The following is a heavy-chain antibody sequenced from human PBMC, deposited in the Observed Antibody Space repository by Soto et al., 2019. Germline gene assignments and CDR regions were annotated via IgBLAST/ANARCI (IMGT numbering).Heavy chain of an antibody. Sequence: SETLSLTCTVSGGSISSGDYYWSWIRQPPGKGLEWIGEMSHSGRSNYNPSLKSRVTISLDTSKKHFSLNLTSVTAADTAVYYCARGRVHYEVDLASCFDYWGQGVLVTAPQ. D-gene: IGHD3-22*01. CDR3: ARGRVHYEVDLASCFDY. CDR1: GGSISSGDYY. CDR2: MSHSGRS. J-gene: IGHJ4*02. V-gene: IGHV4-39*07.